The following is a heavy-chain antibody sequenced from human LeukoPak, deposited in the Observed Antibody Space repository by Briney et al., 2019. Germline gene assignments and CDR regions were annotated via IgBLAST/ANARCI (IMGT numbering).Heavy chain of an antibody. CDR3: ARGDLAYGDYGGYFDY. J-gene: IGHJ4*02. CDR2: ISSSSSTI. Sequence: GGSLRLSCAASGFTFSSYSMNWVRQAPGKGLEWVSYISSSSSTIYYADSVKGRFTISRDNAKNSLYLQMNGLRAEDTAVYYCARGDLAYGDYGGYFDYWGQGTLVTVSS. D-gene: IGHD4-17*01. V-gene: IGHV3-48*01. CDR1: GFTFSSYS.